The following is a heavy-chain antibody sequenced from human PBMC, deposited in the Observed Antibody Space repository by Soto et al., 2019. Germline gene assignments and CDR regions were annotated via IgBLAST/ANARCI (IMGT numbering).Heavy chain of an antibody. D-gene: IGHD5-12*01. CDR3: ARAISGYVT. CDR2: INAGNGDT. J-gene: IGHJ4*02. V-gene: IGHV1-3*01. Sequence: QVQLVQSGAEMKKPGASVKLSCKTSGINYNTYAIHWVRQAPGQGLEWMGWINAGNGDTRYSQNXQCXXTXARDTSASTVYMDLDSLKSEDTGVYYCARAISGYVTWGQGTLVTVSS. CDR1: GINYNTYA.